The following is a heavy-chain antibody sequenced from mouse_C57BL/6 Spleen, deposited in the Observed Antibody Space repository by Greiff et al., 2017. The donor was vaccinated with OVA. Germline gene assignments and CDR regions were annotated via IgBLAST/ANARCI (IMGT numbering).Heavy chain of an antibody. D-gene: IGHD1-1*01. CDR1: GYTFTDYN. J-gene: IGHJ4*01. CDR2: INPNNGGT. Sequence: EVKLQESGPELVKPGASVKIPCKASGYTFTDYNMDWVKQSHGKSLEWIGDINPNNGGTIYNQKFKGKATLTVDKSSSTAYMELRSLTSEDTAVYYCARLYYYGSPYAMDYWGQGTSVTVSS. V-gene: IGHV1-18*01. CDR3: ARLYYYGSPYAMDY.